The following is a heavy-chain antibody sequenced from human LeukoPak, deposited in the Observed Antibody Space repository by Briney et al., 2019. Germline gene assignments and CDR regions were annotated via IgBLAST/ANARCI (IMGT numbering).Heavy chain of an antibody. CDR2: ISSSGSPI. V-gene: IGHV3-48*04. CDR1: GFTFSIYS. J-gene: IGHJ4*02. D-gene: IGHD2-21*01. Sequence: PGGSLRLSRAPSGFTFSIYSTNWVRPAPGGGLECVSCISSSGSPIYYADSVKGRFTISRDNAKNSLYLQLNSLRAEDTAVYYCATRGGGVAYWGWGTLVTVSS. CDR3: ATRGGGVAY.